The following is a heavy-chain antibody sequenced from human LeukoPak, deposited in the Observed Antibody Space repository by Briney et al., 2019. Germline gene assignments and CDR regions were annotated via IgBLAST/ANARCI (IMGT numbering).Heavy chain of an antibody. D-gene: IGHD5-12*01. CDR3: ARQITDQSSGYDSIDY. CDR2: IYPGDSDT. CDR1: GYRFTTYW. V-gene: IGHV5-51*01. Sequence: GESLKISCKASGYRFTTYWIGWVRQMPGKCLEWMGIIYPGDSDTRYSPSFEGQVTISADKSITTAYLQWSSLKASDTAMYYCARQITDQSSGYDSIDYWGQGTLVTVSS. J-gene: IGHJ4*02.